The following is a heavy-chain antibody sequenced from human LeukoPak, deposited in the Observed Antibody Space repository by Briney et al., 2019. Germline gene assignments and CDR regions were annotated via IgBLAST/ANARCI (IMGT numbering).Heavy chain of an antibody. CDR1: GGSLSRGGYY. CDR2: IYSSGST. V-gene: IGHV4-31*11. Sequence: SQTLSLTCAVSGGSLSRGGYYWSWIRQHPGRGLGWNGYIYSSGSTYYSPSLKSRVIITADTSKNQFSLKLSSVTAADTAVYYCARDQTIFGVVGAFDIWGQGTMVTVSS. D-gene: IGHD3-3*01. CDR3: ARDQTIFGVVGAFDI. J-gene: IGHJ3*02.